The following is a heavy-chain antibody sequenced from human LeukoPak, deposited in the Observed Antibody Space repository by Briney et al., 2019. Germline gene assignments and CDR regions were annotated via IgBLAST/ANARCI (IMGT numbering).Heavy chain of an antibody. J-gene: IGHJ6*02. CDR3: ATYKNWVAGDV. CDR1: GLSFTDSW. CDR2: IKEDESQK. V-gene: IGHV3-7*01. D-gene: IGHD7-27*01. Sequence: PGGSQRLSCAASGLSFTDSWMSWVRQAPGKGPEWVTNIKEDESQKHYADSVKGRFTVSRDNAKNSLFLQMNSLRVEDTAVYYCATYKNWVAGDVWGQGTTVSVSS.